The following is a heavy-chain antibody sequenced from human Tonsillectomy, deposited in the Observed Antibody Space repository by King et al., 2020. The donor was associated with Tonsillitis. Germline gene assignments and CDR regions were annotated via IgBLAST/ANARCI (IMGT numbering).Heavy chain of an antibody. Sequence: VQLVESGAEVKKPGASVKVSCEASGDTFTSHEITWVRHVTGQGLEYMGWMNPNSGSTGYTWKFQGRVTMTRDTSISTAYMGLSSLRAEEPAVYYCARQFLNSGHYYYYGLDVWGQGTTVIVSS. J-gene: IGHJ6*02. CDR1: GDTFTSHE. V-gene: IGHV1-8*01. CDR3: ARQFLNSGHYYYYGLDV. CDR2: MNPNSGST. D-gene: IGHD5-12*01.